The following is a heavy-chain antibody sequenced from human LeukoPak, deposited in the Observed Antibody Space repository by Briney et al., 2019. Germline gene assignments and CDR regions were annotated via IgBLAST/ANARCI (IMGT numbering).Heavy chain of an antibody. D-gene: IGHD3-9*01. CDR3: TTDYDILTGGFDY. CDR2: IKSKTDGGTT. CDR1: GFTFSNAW. J-gene: IGHJ4*02. Sequence: GGSLRLSCAASGFTFSNAWMSWVRQAPGKGLEWVGRIKSKTDGGTTDYAAPVKGRFTISRDDSKSTLYLQMNSLKTEDTAVYYCTTDYDILTGGFDYWGQGTLVTVSS. V-gene: IGHV3-15*01.